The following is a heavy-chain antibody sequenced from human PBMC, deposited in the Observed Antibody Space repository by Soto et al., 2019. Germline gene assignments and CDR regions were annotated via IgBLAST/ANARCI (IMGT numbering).Heavy chain of an antibody. CDR1: GFSLSNARMG. V-gene: IGHV2-26*01. CDR3: ARMGGGGFYDSSGRGYFDY. J-gene: IGHJ4*02. D-gene: IGHD3-22*01. CDR2: IFSNDEK. Sequence: QVTLKESGPVLVKPTETLTLTCTVSGFSLSNARMGVSWIRQPPGKALEWLAHIFSNDEKSYSTSLKSRLTTPKDTPKSQGVLTMTNMDPVDTATYYCARMGGGGFYDSSGRGYFDYWGQGTLVTVSS.